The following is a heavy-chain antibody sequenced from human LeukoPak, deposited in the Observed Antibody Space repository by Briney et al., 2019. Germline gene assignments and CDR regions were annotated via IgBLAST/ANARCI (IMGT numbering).Heavy chain of an antibody. Sequence: EASVKVSCKASGYTFTSYDINWVRQATGQGLEWMGWMNPNSGNTGYAQKFQGRVTMTRNTSISTAYMELSSLRSEDTAVYYCARGRGGWYFDGSRLSDYWGREPLVTVS. V-gene: IGHV1-8*01. CDR2: MNPNSGNT. D-gene: IGHD6-19*01. CDR1: GYTFTSYD. J-gene: IGHJ4*02. CDR3: ARGRGGWYFDGSRLSDY.